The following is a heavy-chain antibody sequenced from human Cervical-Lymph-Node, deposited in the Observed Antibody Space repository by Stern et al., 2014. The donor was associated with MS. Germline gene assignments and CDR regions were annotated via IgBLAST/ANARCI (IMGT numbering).Heavy chain of an antibody. Sequence: VQLVESGGGLVQPGGSLTLSCAPSGFTFRNYDIHWVRQATGKGLEWVTAIGIADDTYYSNSVKGRFTISRDNAKNSVYLHMSNLRAGDTAVYYCARELAGYTYEGYYGLDVWGQGTTVT. CDR2: IGIADDT. CDR3: ARELAGYTYEGYYGLDV. CDR1: GFTFRNYD. D-gene: IGHD5-18*01. V-gene: IGHV3-13*01. J-gene: IGHJ6*02.